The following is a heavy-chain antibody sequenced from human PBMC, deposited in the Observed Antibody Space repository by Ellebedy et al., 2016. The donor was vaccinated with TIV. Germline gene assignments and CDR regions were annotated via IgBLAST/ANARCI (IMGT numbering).Heavy chain of an antibody. CDR3: ATGVDSSSASA. CDR2: INPNSGGT. CDR1: GYTFTGYY. V-gene: IGHV1-2*04. J-gene: IGHJ5*02. Sequence: ASVKVSCXASGYTFTGYYMHWVRQAPGQGLEWMGWINPNSGGTNYAQKFQGWVTMTRDTSTSTVYMELASLTSDDTAVYYCATGVDSSSASAWGQGALVTVSS. D-gene: IGHD6-6*01.